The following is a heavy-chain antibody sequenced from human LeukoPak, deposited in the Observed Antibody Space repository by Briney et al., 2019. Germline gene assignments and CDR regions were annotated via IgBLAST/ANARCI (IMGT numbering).Heavy chain of an antibody. D-gene: IGHD6-19*01. V-gene: IGHV3-48*04. CDR1: GFTFSSYS. J-gene: IGHJ4*02. CDR2: ISSGSSTI. CDR3: ARGIAVAVNDY. Sequence: GGSLRLSCAASGFTFSSYSMNWVRQAPGKGLEWVSYISSGSSTIYYADSVKGRFTISRDNAKNSLYLQMNSLRAEDTAVYYCARGIAVAVNDYWGQGTLVTVSS.